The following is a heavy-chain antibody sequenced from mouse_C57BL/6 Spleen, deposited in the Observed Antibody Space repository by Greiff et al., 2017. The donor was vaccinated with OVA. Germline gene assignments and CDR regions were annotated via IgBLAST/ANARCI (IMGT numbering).Heavy chain of an antibody. V-gene: IGHV1-5*01. CDR2: IYPGNSDT. Sequence: EVKLQQSGPVLARPGASVKMSCKTSGYTFTSYWMHWVKQRPGQGLEWIGAIYPGNSDTSYNQKFKGKAKLTAVTSASTAYMELSSLTNEDSAVYYCTRYYGSSSFDYWGQGTTLTVSS. CDR3: TRYYGSSSFDY. D-gene: IGHD1-1*01. CDR1: GYTFTSYW. J-gene: IGHJ2*01.